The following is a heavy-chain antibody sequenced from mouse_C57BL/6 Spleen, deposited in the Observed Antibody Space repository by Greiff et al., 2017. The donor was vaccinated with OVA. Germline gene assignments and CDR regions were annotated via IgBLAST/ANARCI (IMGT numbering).Heavy chain of an antibody. J-gene: IGHJ2*01. CDR2: ISYDGSN. D-gene: IGHD2-1*01. CDR3: ARADYGNDY. Sequence: VQLKESGPGLVKPSQSLSLTCSVTGYSITSGYYWNWIRQFPGNKLEWMGYISYDGSNNYNPSLKNRISITRDTSKNQFFLKLNSVTTEDTATYYCARADYGNDYWGQGTTLTVSS. V-gene: IGHV3-6*01. CDR1: GYSITSGYY.